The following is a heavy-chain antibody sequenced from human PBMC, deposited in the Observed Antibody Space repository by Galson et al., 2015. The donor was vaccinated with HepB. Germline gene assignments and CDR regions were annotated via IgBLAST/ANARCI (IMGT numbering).Heavy chain of an antibody. J-gene: IGHJ4*02. CDR1: GFTFSSYA. CDR3: AKSRRGIAAAGTFFPRYYFDY. D-gene: IGHD6-13*01. V-gene: IGHV3-23*01. CDR2: ISGSGGST. Sequence: SLRLSCAASGFTFSSYAMSWVRQAPGKGLEWVSAISGSGGSTYYADSVKGRFTISRDNSKNTLYLQMNSLRAEDTAVYYCAKSRRGIAAAGTFFPRYYFDYWGQGTLVTVSS.